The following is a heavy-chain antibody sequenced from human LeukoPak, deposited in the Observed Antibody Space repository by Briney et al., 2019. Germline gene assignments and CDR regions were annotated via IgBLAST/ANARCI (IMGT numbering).Heavy chain of an antibody. Sequence: PSETLSLTCAVSGGSISSSNWWSWVRQPPGKGLEWIGEIYHSGSTNYNPSLKSRVTISVDKSKNQFSLKLSSVTAADTAVYYCARANYDSSGYVFDYWGQGTLVTVSS. V-gene: IGHV4-4*02. CDR1: GGSISSSNW. J-gene: IGHJ4*02. CDR2: IYHSGST. D-gene: IGHD3-22*01. CDR3: ARANYDSSGYVFDY.